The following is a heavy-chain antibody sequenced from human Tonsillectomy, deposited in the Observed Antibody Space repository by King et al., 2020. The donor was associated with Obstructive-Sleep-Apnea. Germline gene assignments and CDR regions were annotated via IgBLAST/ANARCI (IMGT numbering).Heavy chain of an antibody. D-gene: IGHD3-10*01. J-gene: IGHJ6*02. CDR3: ARVLGSYYYYGMDV. Sequence: VQLQESGPGLVKPSETLSLTCTVSGGSISTYYWSWIRQPPGKGLEWIGYIYYSGSTNYNPSLKSRVTISVDTSQNQFSLRLSSVTAADTAVYYCARVLGSYYYYGMDVWGQGTTVTVSS. CDR2: IYYSGST. V-gene: IGHV4-59*01. CDR1: GGSISTYY.